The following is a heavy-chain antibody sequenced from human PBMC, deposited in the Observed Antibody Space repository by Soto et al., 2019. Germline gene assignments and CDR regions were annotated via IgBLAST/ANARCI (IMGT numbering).Heavy chain of an antibody. V-gene: IGHV3-53*01. J-gene: IGHJ4*02. CDR2: IYSGGST. Sequence: GGSLRLSCASSGFTVSSNYMSWVRQAPGKGLEWVSVIYSGGSTYYADSVKGRFTISRDNSKNTLYLQMNSLRAEETAVYYCARANIGSGSYGYWGEGALVTVSS. CDR3: ARANIGSGSYGY. D-gene: IGHD3-10*01. CDR1: GFTVSSNY.